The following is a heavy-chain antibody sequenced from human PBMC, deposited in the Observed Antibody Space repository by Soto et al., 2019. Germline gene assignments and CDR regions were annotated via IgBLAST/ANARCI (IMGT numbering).Heavy chain of an antibody. D-gene: IGHD6-13*01. Sequence: QVQLVQSGAEVKKPGASVKVSCKASGYTFTSYGISWVRQAPGQGLEWMGWISAYNGNTNYAQKLQGRVTMTTDTSTSTAYMELRSLRSDDTAVYYCATDLIRGYSSSWTPFDYWGQGTLVTVSS. J-gene: IGHJ4*02. V-gene: IGHV1-18*01. CDR3: ATDLIRGYSSSWTPFDY. CDR2: ISAYNGNT. CDR1: GYTFTSYG.